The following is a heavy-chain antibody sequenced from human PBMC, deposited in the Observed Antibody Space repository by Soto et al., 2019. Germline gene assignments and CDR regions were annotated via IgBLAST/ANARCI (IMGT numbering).Heavy chain of an antibody. CDR1: GFTFSSYA. CDR2: ISGSGGST. J-gene: IGHJ3*02. D-gene: IGHD3-10*01. CDR3: AKKGQRITMVRGSDAFDI. Sequence: PVGSLRLSCAASGFTFSSYAMSWVRQAPGKGLEWVSAISGSGGSTYYADSVKGRFTISRDNSKNTLYLQMNSLRAEDTAVYYCAKKGQRITMVRGSDAFDIWGQGTMVTVSS. V-gene: IGHV3-23*01.